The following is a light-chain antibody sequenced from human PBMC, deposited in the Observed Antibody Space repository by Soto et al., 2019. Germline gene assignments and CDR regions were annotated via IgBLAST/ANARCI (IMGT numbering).Light chain of an antibody. V-gene: IGKV1-5*03. Sequence: DIQMTQSPSTLSASVGDRVTITCRASQSISSWLAWYQQKPGKAPKLLIYKASSLESGVPSRFSGSGSGTEFTLTIISLQPDHFATCDSQQYKSYPFTFGQRNKVEIK. J-gene: IGKJ1*01. CDR2: KAS. CDR1: QSISSW. CDR3: QQYKSYPFT.